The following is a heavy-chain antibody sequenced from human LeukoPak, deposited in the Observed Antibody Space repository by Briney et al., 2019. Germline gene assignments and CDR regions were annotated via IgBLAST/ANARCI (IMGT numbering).Heavy chain of an antibody. Sequence: GGSLRLSCAASGFTVSSNYMSWVRQAPGKGLEWVSVIYSGGSTYYADSVKGRFTISRDNSKNTLYLQMNSLRAEDTAVYYCARSTLFHCSSTSCYSLEYFDLWGRGTLVTVSS. J-gene: IGHJ2*01. V-gene: IGHV3-53*05. CDR3: ARSTLFHCSSTSCYSLEYFDL. CDR1: GFTVSSNY. CDR2: IYSGGST. D-gene: IGHD2-2*01.